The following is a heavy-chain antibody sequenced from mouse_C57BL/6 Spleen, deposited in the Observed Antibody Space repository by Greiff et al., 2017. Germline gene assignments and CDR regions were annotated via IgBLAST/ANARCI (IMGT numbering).Heavy chain of an antibody. CDR1: GYTFTSYD. V-gene: IGHV1-85*01. D-gene: IGHD1-1*01. CDR2: IYPRDGST. Sequence: VKVVESGPELVKPGASVKLSCKASGYTFTSYDINWVKQRPGQGLEWIGWIYPRDGSTKYNEKFKGKATLTVDTSSSTAYMELHSLTSEDSAVYFCARSGYGSRNWYFDVWGTGTTVTVSS. CDR3: ARSGYGSRNWYFDV. J-gene: IGHJ1*03.